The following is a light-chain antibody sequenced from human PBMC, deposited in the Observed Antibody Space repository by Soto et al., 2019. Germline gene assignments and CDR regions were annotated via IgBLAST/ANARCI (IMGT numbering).Light chain of an antibody. Sequence: DIQMTQSPSTLSASVGDRVTITCRASQSIGRWLAWYQQKPGKAPNLLIYDASTLESGVPSRFSGSGSGTQFTLTISSLQPDDFATYYCQQYGDNSYTFGQGTKLEIK. CDR2: DAS. J-gene: IGKJ2*01. CDR1: QSIGRW. CDR3: QQYGDNSYT. V-gene: IGKV1-5*01.